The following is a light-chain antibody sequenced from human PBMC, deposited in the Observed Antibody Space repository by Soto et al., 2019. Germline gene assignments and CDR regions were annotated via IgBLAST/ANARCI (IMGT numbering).Light chain of an antibody. CDR1: QSVTST. J-gene: IGKJ4*01. CDR2: DAS. CDR3: QQYNNWPLT. V-gene: IGKV3-15*01. Sequence: EIVMTQSPATVSVSPGERATLSCRASQSVTSTLAWYQQKPGQTPRLLIYDASTRATGIPARFSGSGSGTEFTLTIRSLQSEDFAVYYCQQYNNWPLTFGGGTKVDIK.